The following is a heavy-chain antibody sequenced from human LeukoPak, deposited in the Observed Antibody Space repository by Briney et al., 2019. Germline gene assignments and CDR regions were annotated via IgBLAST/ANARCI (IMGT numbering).Heavy chain of an antibody. CDR3: ARVEGGAWAFDY. J-gene: IGHJ4*02. V-gene: IGHV3-21*01. CDR1: GFTFSSYA. CDR2: ISSSSSHI. D-gene: IGHD1-26*01. Sequence: GGSLRLSCAASGFTFSSYAMNWVRQAPGKGLEWVSFISSSSSHIYYADSVKGRFTISRDNPKKSLYLQMNSLRAEDTAVYYCARVEGGAWAFDYWGQGTLVTVSS.